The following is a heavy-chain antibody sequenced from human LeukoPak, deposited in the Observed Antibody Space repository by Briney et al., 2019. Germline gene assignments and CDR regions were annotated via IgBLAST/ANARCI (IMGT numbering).Heavy chain of an antibody. J-gene: IGHJ4*02. CDR2: IYPGGSDT. CDR1: GYSFTSYW. V-gene: IGHV5-51*01. D-gene: IGHD6-19*01. Sequence: GESLKISCKGSGYSFTSYWIGWVRQMPGKGLEWMGIIYPGGSDTRYSPSFQGQVTISADKSISTAYLQWSSLKASDTAMYYCARAGYSSGWYEGGVLLDYWGQGTLVTVSS. CDR3: ARAGYSSGWYEGGVLLDY.